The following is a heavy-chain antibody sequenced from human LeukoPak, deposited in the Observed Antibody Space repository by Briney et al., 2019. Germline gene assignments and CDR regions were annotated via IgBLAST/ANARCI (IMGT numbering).Heavy chain of an antibody. Sequence: PGGSLRLSCAASGFTFSSYSMNWVRQAPGKGLEWVSSISSSSSYIYYADSVKGRFTISRDNAKNSLYLQMNSLRAEDTAVYYCARDPPYDSSGYEERMDDYWGQGTLVTVSS. D-gene: IGHD3-22*01. V-gene: IGHV3-21*01. CDR3: ARDPPYDSSGYEERMDDY. CDR1: GFTFSSYS. J-gene: IGHJ4*02. CDR2: ISSSSSYI.